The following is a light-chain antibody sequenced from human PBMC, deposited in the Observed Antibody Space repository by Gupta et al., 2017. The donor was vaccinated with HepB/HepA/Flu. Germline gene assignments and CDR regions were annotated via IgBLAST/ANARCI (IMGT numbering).Light chain of an antibody. CDR3: SSYTRSSTLV. V-gene: IGLV2-14*01. CDR1: RSDVGAYNY. CDR2: DVI. Sequence: QSALTQPASVSGSPGPSIPVSCTGTRSDVGAYNYVSWYQQHPGKAPKLIIYDVINRPSGISNRFSGSKSGNTASLTISGLQAEDEADYYCSSYTRSSTLVFGGGTRLTVL. J-gene: IGLJ2*01.